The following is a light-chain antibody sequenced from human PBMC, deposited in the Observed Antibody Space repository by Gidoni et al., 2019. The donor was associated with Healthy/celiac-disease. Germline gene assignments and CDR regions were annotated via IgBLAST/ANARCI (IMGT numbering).Light chain of an antibody. V-gene: IGKV4-1*01. CDR3: RQYYSTPFT. J-gene: IGKJ3*01. CDR1: QSVLYSPNNKNY. CDR2: WAS. Sequence: DIVMTQSPDFLAVSLGERATINCKSSQSVLYSPNNKNYLAWYQQKPGQPPKLLIYWASTRESGVPDRFSCSGSGTDFTLTISSLQAEDVAVYYCRQYYSTPFTFGPGTRVNIK.